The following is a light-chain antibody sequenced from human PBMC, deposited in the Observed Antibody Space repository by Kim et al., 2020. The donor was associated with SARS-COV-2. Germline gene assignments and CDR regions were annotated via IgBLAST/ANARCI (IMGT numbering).Light chain of an antibody. J-gene: IGKJ2*01. CDR1: QNIRTY. CDR3: QQSYSTPVYS. V-gene: IGKV1-39*01. CDR2: AAS. Sequence: DIQMTQSPSSLSASVGDRLTITCRASQNIRTYLHWYQHKPGRAPKLLIYAASFLESGVPSRFSGSGSGTHFTLTISSLQPEDFATYYCQQSYSTPVYSFGQGTKLEIK.